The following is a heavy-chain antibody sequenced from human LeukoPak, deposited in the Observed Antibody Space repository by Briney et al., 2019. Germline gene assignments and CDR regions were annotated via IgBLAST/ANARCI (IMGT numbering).Heavy chain of an antibody. CDR2: MNPDSGNT. Sequence: ASVKVSCKASGYTFTSYGISWVRQATGQGLEWMGWMNPDSGNTGYAQKFQGRVTMTRNTSTNIAYMELSILRSEDTAVYFCATQTGNHWYLDLWGPGTLVTVSS. J-gene: IGHJ2*01. V-gene: IGHV1-8*02. CDR1: GYTFTSYG. CDR3: ATQTGNHWYLDL.